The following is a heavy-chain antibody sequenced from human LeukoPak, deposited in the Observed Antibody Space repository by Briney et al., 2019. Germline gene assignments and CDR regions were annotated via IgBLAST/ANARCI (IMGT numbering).Heavy chain of an antibody. D-gene: IGHD3-10*01. J-gene: IGHJ6*03. CDR3: ARLLWFDYYMDV. CDR1: GGSISSSSYY. CDR2: IYTSGST. Sequence: SETLSLTFTVSGGSISSSSYYWSWIRQPAGKGLEWIGRIYTSGSTNYNPSLKSRVTMSVDTSKNQFSLKLSSVTAADTAVYYCARLLWFDYYMDVWGKGTTVTVSS. V-gene: IGHV4-61*02.